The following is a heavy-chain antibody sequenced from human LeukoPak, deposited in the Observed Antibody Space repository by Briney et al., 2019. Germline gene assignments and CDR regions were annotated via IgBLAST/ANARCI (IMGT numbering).Heavy chain of an antibody. J-gene: IGHJ6*03. D-gene: IGHD6-13*01. V-gene: IGHV4-39*07. Sequence: SETLSLTCTVSGGSISSYYWGWIRQPPGKGLEWIGSIYYSGSTYYNPSLKSRVTISVDTSKNQFSLKLSSVTAADTAVYYCARDTRGTRQLVRHYHYYMDVWGKGTTVTISS. CDR3: ARDTRGTRQLVRHYHYYMDV. CDR1: GGSISSYY. CDR2: IYYSGST.